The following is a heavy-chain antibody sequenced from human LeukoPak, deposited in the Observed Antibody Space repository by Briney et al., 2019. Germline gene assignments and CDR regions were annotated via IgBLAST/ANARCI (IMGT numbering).Heavy chain of an antibody. Sequence: GGSLRLSCAASGFTFSSYAMSWVRQAPGKGLEWVSAISGSGGSTYYADSVKGRFTISRDNPKNTLYLQMNSLRAEDTAVYYCAKDLTFDILTGYSTFDYWGQGTLVTVSS. CDR1: GFTFSSYA. J-gene: IGHJ4*02. V-gene: IGHV3-23*01. D-gene: IGHD3-9*01. CDR2: ISGSGGST. CDR3: AKDLTFDILTGYSTFDY.